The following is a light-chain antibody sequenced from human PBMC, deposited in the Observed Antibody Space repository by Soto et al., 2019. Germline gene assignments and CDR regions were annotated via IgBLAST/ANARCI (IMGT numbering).Light chain of an antibody. J-gene: IGKJ1*01. CDR1: QTISSW. CDR3: QHYNSYSEA. V-gene: IGKV1-5*03. Sequence: DIQMTQSPSTLSGSVGDRVTITCRASQTISSWLAWYQQKPGKAPKLLIYMASTLKSGVPSRFSCSGSGTEFSLTISSLQPDDFATYYCQHYNSYSEAFGQGTKVDIK. CDR2: MAS.